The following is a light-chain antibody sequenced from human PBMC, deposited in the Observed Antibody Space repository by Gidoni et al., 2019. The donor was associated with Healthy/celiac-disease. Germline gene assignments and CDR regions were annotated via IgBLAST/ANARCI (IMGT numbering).Light chain of an antibody. J-gene: IGLJ3*02. CDR2: SNN. V-gene: IGLV1-44*01. CDR3: AAWDDSLNGWV. CDR1: SANNGSNP. Sequence: QPVLTQPPSPSGPPGQRVTISRSGGSANNGSNPLHWYQQLPGTAPQLLIYSNNPRPSGVPDRFSGSKSGTSASLAISGLQSEDEADYYCAAWDDSLNGWVFGGGTKLTVL.